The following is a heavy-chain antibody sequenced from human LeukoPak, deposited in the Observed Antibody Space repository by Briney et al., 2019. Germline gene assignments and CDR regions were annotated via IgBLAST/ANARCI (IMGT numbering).Heavy chain of an antibody. J-gene: IGHJ4*02. CDR3: ASQGEYYDRHVDY. CDR2: VKQDGSAK. D-gene: IGHD3-22*01. Sequence: GGPLRLSCAASGFTFSSYWMTWVRQAPGKGLEWVANVKQDGSAKYYVDSVKGRFTISRDNAKNSLYLQMNSLRAEGTAVYYCASQGEYYDRHVDYWGQGTLVTVSS. CDR1: GFTFSSYW. V-gene: IGHV3-7*01.